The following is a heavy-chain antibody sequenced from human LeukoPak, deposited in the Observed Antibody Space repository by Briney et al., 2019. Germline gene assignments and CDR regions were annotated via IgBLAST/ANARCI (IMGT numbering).Heavy chain of an antibody. Sequence: GGSLRLSCAASGFTFSSYAMHWVRQAPGKGLEWVAVISYDGSNKYYADSVKGRFTISRENSKNTLYLQMNSLRAEDTGVYYCARGAHGYSSSPPVGGFDYWGQGTLVTVSS. CDR3: ARGAHGYSSSPPVGGFDY. D-gene: IGHD6-13*01. J-gene: IGHJ4*02. CDR2: ISYDGSNK. V-gene: IGHV3-30-3*01. CDR1: GFTFSSYA.